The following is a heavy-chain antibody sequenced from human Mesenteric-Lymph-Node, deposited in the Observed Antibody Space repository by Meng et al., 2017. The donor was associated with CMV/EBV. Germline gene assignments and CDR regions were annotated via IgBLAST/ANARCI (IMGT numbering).Heavy chain of an antibody. CDR1: GFTFSSYE. J-gene: IGHJ4*02. CDR2: ISSSGSTI. V-gene: IGHV3-48*03. D-gene: IGHD3-16*01. CDR3: GRDWGGAFDS. Sequence: GESLKISCAASGFTFSSYEMNWVRQAPGKGLEWVSYISSSGSTIYYADSVKGRFTISRDNANNPLYLQMNRLSAEETAVYYCGRDWGGAFDSWGQGTLVTVSS.